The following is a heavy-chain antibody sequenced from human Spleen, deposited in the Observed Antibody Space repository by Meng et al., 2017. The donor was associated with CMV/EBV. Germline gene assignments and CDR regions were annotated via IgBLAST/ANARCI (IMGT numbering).Heavy chain of an antibody. CDR1: GFTFSDYY. CDR2: ISSSGSIT. CDR3: ARDSSAVHNWLDS. Sequence: AASGFTFSDYYMTWIRQAPGKGLEWVSYISSSGSITKYLDSVKGRFTISRDNAKNSLFLQMNSLRVEDTAVYYCARDSSAVHNWLDSWGQGTLVTVLL. V-gene: IGHV3-11*04. D-gene: IGHD1-26*01. J-gene: IGHJ5*01.